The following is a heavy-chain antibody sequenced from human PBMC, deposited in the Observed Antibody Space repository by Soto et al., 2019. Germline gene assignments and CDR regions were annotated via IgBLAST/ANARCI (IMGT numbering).Heavy chain of an antibody. CDR2: INPSGGST. CDR1: GYTFTSYY. J-gene: IGHJ6*02. D-gene: IGHD1-26*01. V-gene: IGHV1-46*01. CDR3: ARDERVLGGATRNYYYYGMDV. Sequence: ASVKVSCKESGYTFTSYYMHWVRPAPGQGLEWMGIINPSGGSTSYAQKSQGRVTMTRDTSTSTVYMELSSLRSEDTAVYYCARDERVLGGATRNYYYYGMDVWGQGTTVTVSS.